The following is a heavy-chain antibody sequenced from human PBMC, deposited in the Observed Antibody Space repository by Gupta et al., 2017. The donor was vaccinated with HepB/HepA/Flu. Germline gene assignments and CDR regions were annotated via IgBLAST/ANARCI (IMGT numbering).Heavy chain of an antibody. CDR3: AREGPLVSAVPFGY. D-gene: IGHD2-2*01. J-gene: IGHJ4*02. V-gene: IGHV4-34*01. CDR1: GGSFSGYS. Sequence: QVQLQQWGAGLLKPSETLSLTCAVYGGSFSGYSWSWIRQPPGKGLEWIGEINDSGSTNYNPSLKSRVTISLDTSKNQFSVKLSSVTAADTAVYYCAREGPLVSAVPFGYWGQGTLVTVSS. CDR2: INDSGST.